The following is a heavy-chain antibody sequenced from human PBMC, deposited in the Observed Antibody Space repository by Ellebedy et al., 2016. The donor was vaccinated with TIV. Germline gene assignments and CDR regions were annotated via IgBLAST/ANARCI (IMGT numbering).Heavy chain of an antibody. V-gene: IGHV4-61*08. CDR3: AREGTDGNNYFDY. CDR1: GGSVSSGDYY. CDR2: VHYSGST. Sequence: MPSETLSLTCTVSGGSVSSGDYYWNWIRQPPGKGLEWIAYVHYSGSTNYNPSLESRVTISVDTSKNQVSLKLTSVTAADTAVYYCAREGTDGNNYFDYWGRGTLVTVSS. D-gene: IGHD5-24*01. J-gene: IGHJ4*02.